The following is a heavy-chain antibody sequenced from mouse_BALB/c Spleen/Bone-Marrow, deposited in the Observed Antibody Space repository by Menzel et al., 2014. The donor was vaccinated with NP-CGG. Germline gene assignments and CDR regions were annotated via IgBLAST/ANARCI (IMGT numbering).Heavy chain of an antibody. CDR3: TRGRRDAMDY. J-gene: IGHJ4*01. CDR2: INPSNGGT. CDR1: GYTFTSYY. Sequence: LVESGAELVKPGASVKLSCKASGYTFTSYYMYWVKQRPGQGLEWIGEINPSNGGTNFNEKFKSEATLTVDKSSSTAYMQLSSLTSEDSAVYYCTRGRRDAMDYWGQGTSVTVSS. V-gene: IGHV1S81*02.